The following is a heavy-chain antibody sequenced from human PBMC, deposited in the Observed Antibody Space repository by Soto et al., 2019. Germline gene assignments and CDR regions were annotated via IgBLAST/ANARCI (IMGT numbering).Heavy chain of an antibody. V-gene: IGHV1-18*01. D-gene: IGHD1-26*01. Sequence: ASVKVSCKASVYSYTRYGISWVRLAPGQGLEWMGWISAYNGNTNYAQKLQGRVTMSTDTSTSTAYMELRSLRSDDTAVYYCGRSVGLSYGMDVWGQGTTVTVSS. J-gene: IGHJ6*02. CDR1: VYSYTRYG. CDR2: ISAYNGNT. CDR3: GRSVGLSYGMDV.